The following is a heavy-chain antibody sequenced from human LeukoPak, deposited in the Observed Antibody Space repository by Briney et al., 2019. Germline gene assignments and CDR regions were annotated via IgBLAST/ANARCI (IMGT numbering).Heavy chain of an antibody. D-gene: IGHD5-24*01. J-gene: IGHJ4*01. CDR3: AGDPPALSRRGRHHTFDY. CDR2: ISSSSSYI. Sequence: PGGSLRLSCAASGFTFSSYSMNWVRQAPGKGLEWVSSISSSSSYIYYADSVKGRFTISRDNAKNSLYLQMNSLRAEDTAVYYCAGDPPALSRRGRHHTFDYWSHGNLVTV. CDR1: GFTFSSYS. V-gene: IGHV3-21*01.